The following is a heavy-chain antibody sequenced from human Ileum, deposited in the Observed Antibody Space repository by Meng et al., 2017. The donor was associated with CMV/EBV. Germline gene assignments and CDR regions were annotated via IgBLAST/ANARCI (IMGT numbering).Heavy chain of an antibody. CDR3: ARDTRRFLEWLSFDY. CDR2: ISSSSSTI. CDR1: GFTFSSYS. D-gene: IGHD3-3*01. V-gene: IGHV3-48*04. J-gene: IGHJ4*02. Sequence: GGSLRLSCAASGFTFSSYSMNWVRQAPGKGLEWVSYISSSSSTIYYADSVKGRFTISRDNAKNSLYLQMNSLRAEDTAVYYCARDTRRFLEWLSFDYWGQGTLVTVSS.